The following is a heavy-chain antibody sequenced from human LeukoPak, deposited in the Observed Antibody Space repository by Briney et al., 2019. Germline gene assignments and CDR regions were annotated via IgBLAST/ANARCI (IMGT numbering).Heavy chain of an antibody. J-gene: IGHJ4*02. V-gene: IGHV3-7*01. CDR3: ARDSYYDFWSGYWGPSS. Sequence: GESLKISCAASGFTFSSYWMSWVRQAPGKGLEWVANIKQDGSEKYYVDSVKGRFTISRDNAKNSLYLQMNSLRAEDTAVYYCARDSYYDFWSGYWGPSSWGQGTLVTVSS. D-gene: IGHD3-3*01. CDR2: IKQDGSEK. CDR1: GFTFSSYW.